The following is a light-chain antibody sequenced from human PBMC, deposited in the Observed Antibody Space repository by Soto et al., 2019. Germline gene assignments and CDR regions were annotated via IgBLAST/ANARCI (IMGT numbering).Light chain of an antibody. J-gene: IGKJ1*01. Sequence: DIQMTQSPSTLSGSVGDRVTITCRASQTISSWLAWYQQKPGKAPKLLIYKSSTVTSGVPSRFSGRGSGTDFTLTISGLQPDDFATYYCQHYNSYSEAFGQGTKVELK. CDR2: KSS. V-gene: IGKV1-5*03. CDR3: QHYNSYSEA. CDR1: QTISSW.